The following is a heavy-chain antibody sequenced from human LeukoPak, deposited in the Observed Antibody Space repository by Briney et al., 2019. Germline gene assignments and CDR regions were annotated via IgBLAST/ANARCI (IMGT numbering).Heavy chain of an antibody. CDR2: ISSSGSTI. V-gene: IGHV3-11*04. D-gene: IGHD3-22*01. Sequence: GGSLRLSCAASGFTFSDYYMNWVRQAPGKELEWISYISSSGSTIYYADSVKGRFTISRDNAENSLYLQMNSLRAEDTAVYYCARVGYYDSSGFWGQGTLVTVSS. CDR1: GFTFSDYY. CDR3: ARVGYYDSSGF. J-gene: IGHJ4*02.